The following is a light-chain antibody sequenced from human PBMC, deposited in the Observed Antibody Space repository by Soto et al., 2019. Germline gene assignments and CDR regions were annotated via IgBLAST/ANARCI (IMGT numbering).Light chain of an antibody. J-gene: IGLJ2*01. Sequence: QSVLTQPPSVSGAPGQRVTISCTGTSSNIGAGYDVHWYQQVPGTSPKLLIFVNSNRPSGVPDRFSGSKSGTSASLAITGLQAEDEADYYGQSYDNSLSVHVVFGGGTKVTVI. V-gene: IGLV1-40*01. CDR1: SSNIGAGYD. CDR3: QSYDNSLSVHVV. CDR2: VNS.